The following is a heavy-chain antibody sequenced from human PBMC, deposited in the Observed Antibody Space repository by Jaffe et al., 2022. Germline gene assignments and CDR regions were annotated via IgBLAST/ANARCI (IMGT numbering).Heavy chain of an antibody. D-gene: IGHD3-10*01. CDR3: ARGDYYGSGSYYLHAFDI. CDR2: IYHSGST. CDR1: GGSISSGGYS. J-gene: IGHJ3*02. Sequence: QLQLQESGSGLVKPSQTLSLTCAVSGGSISSGGYSWSWIRQPPGKGLEWIGYIYHSGSTYYNPSLKSRVTISVDRSKNQFSLKLSSVTAADTAVYYCARGDYYGSGSYYLHAFDIWGQGTMVTVSS. V-gene: IGHV4-30-2*01.